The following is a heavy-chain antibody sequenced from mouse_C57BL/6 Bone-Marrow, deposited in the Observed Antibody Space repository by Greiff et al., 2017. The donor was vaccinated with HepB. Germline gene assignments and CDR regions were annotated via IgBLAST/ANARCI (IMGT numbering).Heavy chain of an antibody. CDR2: IYPGSGST. D-gene: IGHD1-3*01. Sequence: VQLQQSGAELVKPGASVKMSCKASGYTFTSYWITWVKQRPGQGLEWIGDIYPGSGSTNYNEKFKSKATLTVDTSSSTAYMQLSSLTSENSAVYYCARGVGNYFDYWGQGTTLTVSS. J-gene: IGHJ2*01. V-gene: IGHV1-55*01. CDR1: GYTFTSYW. CDR3: ARGVGNYFDY.